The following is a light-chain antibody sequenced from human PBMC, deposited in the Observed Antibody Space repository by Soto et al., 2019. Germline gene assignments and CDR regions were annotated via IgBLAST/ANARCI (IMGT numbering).Light chain of an antibody. J-gene: IGKJ4*01. CDR1: QSVSSN. V-gene: IGKV3-15*01. CDR3: QPYNNWPLT. CDR2: GAS. Sequence: EIVMTQSPATLSVSPVERATLSCRSSQSVSSNLAWYQQKPGQAPRLLIYGASTRATGIPARFSGSGSGTEFTLTINSLQSEDFAVYYCQPYNNWPLTFGGGTKVDIK.